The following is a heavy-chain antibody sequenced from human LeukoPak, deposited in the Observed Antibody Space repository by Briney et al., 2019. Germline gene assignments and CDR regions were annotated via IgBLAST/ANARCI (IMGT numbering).Heavy chain of an antibody. CDR2: IYYSGST. Sequence: SETLSLTCTVSGGSICSTGYYWGWIRQPPGKGLEWLGTIYYSGSTYYDPSLKSRVTISVDTSKNQFSLKLSSVTAADTAVYYCARQRGGYTRVDIWGQGTMVTVSS. V-gene: IGHV4-39*01. CDR3: ARQRGGYTRVDI. CDR1: GGSICSTGYY. D-gene: IGHD5-24*01. J-gene: IGHJ3*02.